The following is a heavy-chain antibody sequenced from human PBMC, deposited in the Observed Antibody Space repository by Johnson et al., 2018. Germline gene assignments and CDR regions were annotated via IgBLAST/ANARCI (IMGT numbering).Heavy chain of an antibody. V-gene: IGHV3-23*04. J-gene: IGHJ1*01. Sequence: VQLVESGGGLVQPGGSLRLSCAASGFTFSSYAMSWVRQAPGKGLEWVSAISGSGGSTYYADSVKGRFTISRDNSKNTLYLQMNSLRAEDTAVYYCAKDRDSSGYYYAAYFQHWGQGTLVTVSS. CDR2: ISGSGGST. CDR1: GFTFSSYA. CDR3: AKDRDSSGYYYAAYFQH. D-gene: IGHD3-22*01.